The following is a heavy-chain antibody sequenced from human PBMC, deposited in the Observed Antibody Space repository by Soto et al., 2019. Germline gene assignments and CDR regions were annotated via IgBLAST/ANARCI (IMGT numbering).Heavy chain of an antibody. D-gene: IGHD6-13*01. J-gene: IGHJ6*02. V-gene: IGHV1-69*13. Sequence: SVKVSCKASGGTFSSYAISWVRQAPGQGLEWMGGIIPIFGTANYAQKFQGRVTITADESTSTAYMELSSLRSEDTAVYYCARVRYIAAAQEYHYGMDVWGQGTTVTVSS. CDR1: GGTFSSYA. CDR2: IIPIFGTA. CDR3: ARVRYIAAAQEYHYGMDV.